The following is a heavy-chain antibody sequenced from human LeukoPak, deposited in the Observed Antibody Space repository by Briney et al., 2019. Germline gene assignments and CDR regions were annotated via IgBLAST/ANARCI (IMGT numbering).Heavy chain of an antibody. CDR2: INSDGSST. V-gene: IGHV3-74*01. D-gene: IGHD7-27*01. J-gene: IGHJ4*02. Sequence: PGGSLRLSCAASGFTFSDYWMHWVRQAPGKGLVWVSRINSDGSSTNYADSVKGRFTISRDNAKNTLYLQMNSVIAEDTAVYDCARGYRPDWGSTVGDYWGQGTLVTVSS. CDR3: ARGYRPDWGSTVGDY. CDR1: GFTFSDYW.